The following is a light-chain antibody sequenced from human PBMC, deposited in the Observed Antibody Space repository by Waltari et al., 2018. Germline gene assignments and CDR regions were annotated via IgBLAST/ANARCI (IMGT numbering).Light chain of an antibody. CDR1: QGISSW. Sequence: EIKLTQSLSTLSPSVGERVTTTCRASQGISSWFAWYQQKPGKAPKLLIYKASSLESGVPSRFSGSVSGTEFTLTISSLQPDDFATYYCQQYNSYSKTFGQGTKVEIK. V-gene: IGKV1-5*03. J-gene: IGKJ1*01. CDR3: QQYNSYSKT. CDR2: KAS.